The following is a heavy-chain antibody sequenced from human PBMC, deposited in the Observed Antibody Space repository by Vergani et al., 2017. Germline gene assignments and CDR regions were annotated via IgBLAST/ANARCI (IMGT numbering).Heavy chain of an antibody. CDR1: GYSISSGYY. CDR2: IYHSGST. Sequence: QVQLQESGPGLVKPSETLSLTCAVSGYSISSGYYWGWIRQPPGKGLEWIGSIYHSGSTYYNPSLKSRVTISVDTSKNQFSLKLSSVTAADTAVYYCARDVTIFGVGLGHQTRYYYYMDVWGKGTTVTVSS. J-gene: IGHJ6*03. CDR3: ARDVTIFGVGLGHQTRYYYYMDV. V-gene: IGHV4-38-2*02. D-gene: IGHD3-3*01.